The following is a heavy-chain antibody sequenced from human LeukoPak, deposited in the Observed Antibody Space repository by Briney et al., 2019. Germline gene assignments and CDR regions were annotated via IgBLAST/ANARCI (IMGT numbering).Heavy chain of an antibody. CDR1: GGSISSSSYY. J-gene: IGHJ4*02. CDR2: IYYSGST. V-gene: IGHV4-39*01. D-gene: IGHD6-19*01. CDR3: ARVVLDSSGWPFDS. Sequence: PSETLSLTCTVSGGSISSSSYYWGWIRQPPGKGLEWIGSIYYSGSTYYNPSLKSRVTISVDTSKNQFSLKLSSVTAADTAVYYCARVVLDSSGWPFDSWGQGTLVTVSS.